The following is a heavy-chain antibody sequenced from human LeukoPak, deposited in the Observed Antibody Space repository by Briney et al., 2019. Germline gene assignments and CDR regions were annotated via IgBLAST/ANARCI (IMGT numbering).Heavy chain of an antibody. D-gene: IGHD2-2*01. CDR1: GYTLTELS. CDR3: ATASPKTDCSSTSCPFDY. V-gene: IGHV1-24*01. CDR2: FDPEDGET. Sequence: ASVKVSCKVSGYTLTELSMHWVRQAPGKGLEWMGGFDPEDGETIYAQKFQGRVTMTEDTSTDTAYMELSSLRSEDTAVYYCATASPKTDCSSTSCPFDYWGQGTLVTVSS. J-gene: IGHJ4*02.